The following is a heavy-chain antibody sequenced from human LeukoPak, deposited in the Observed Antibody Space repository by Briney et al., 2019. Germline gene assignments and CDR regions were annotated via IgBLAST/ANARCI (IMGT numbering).Heavy chain of an antibody. Sequence: ASVKVSCKASGGTFSSYAISWVRQAPGQGLEWMGGIIPIFGTANYAQKFQGRVTITADESTSTAYMELSSLRSDDTAVYYCARAYLRCLGYWGQGTLVTVSS. CDR2: IIPIFGTA. CDR1: GGTFSSYA. D-gene: IGHD4-17*01. CDR3: ARAYLRCLGY. V-gene: IGHV1-69*13. J-gene: IGHJ4*02.